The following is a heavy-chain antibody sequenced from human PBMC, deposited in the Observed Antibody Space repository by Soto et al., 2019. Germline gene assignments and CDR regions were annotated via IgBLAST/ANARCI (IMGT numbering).Heavy chain of an antibody. J-gene: IGHJ4*02. CDR2: ITGSGGST. V-gene: IGHV3-23*01. CDR1: GFTFSTYA. CDR3: AKDRYGDYGGIDY. Sequence: GGSLRLSCAASGFTFSTYAMIWVRQAPGKGLEWVSVITGSGGSTYYADSVKGRFTISRDTSKNTLFLQMNSLRAEDTAVYYCAKDRYGDYGGIDYWGQGTLVTVSS. D-gene: IGHD4-17*01.